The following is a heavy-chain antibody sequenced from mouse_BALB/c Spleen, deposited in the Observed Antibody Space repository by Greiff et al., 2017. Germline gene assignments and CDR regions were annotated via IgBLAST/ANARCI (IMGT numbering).Heavy chain of an antibody. Sequence: EVQLQESGPGLVKPSQSLSLTCSVTGYSITSGYYWNWIRQFPGNKLEWMGYISYDGSNNYNPSLKNRISITRDTSKNQFFLKLNSVTTEDTATYYCASYPRYYYAMDYWGQGTSVTVSS. V-gene: IGHV3-6*02. CDR1: GYSITSGYY. CDR2: ISYDGSN. J-gene: IGHJ4*01. D-gene: IGHD5-5*01. CDR3: ASYPRYYYAMDY.